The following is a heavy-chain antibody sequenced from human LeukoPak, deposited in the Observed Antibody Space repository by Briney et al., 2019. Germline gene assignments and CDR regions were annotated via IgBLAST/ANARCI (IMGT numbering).Heavy chain of an antibody. D-gene: IGHD6-19*01. J-gene: IGHJ6*02. CDR3: ARGGIAVAAIYYYGMDV. CDR2: INPSGGST. CDR1: GYTFTIYY. Sequence: ASVKASCNASGYTFTIYYMHWVRQAPGQGLEWMGIINPSGGSTSYAQKFQGRVTMTRDTSTSTVYMELSSLRSEDTAVYYCARGGIAVAAIYYYGMDVWGQGTTVTVSS. V-gene: IGHV1-46*01.